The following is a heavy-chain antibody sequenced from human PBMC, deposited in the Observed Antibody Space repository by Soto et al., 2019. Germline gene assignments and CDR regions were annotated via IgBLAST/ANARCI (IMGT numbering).Heavy chain of an antibody. V-gene: IGHV3-48*02. CDR3: ARDRLTGDRREAFDI. CDR2: IDTSGSTT. CDR1: GFTFSSYS. J-gene: IGHJ3*02. Sequence: EVQLVESGGGLVQPGGSLRLSCAASGFTFSSYSMSWVRQGPGKGLEWVSYIDTSGSTTYYADSVKGRFAISRDNAKNSLYLQVNSLRDEDTALYYCARDRLTGDRREAFDICDQGIKVTVSS. D-gene: IGHD7-27*01.